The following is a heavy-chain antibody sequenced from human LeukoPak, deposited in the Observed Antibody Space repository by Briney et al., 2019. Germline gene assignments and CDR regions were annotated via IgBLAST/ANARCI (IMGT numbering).Heavy chain of an antibody. CDR3: AKSRAMVRGVIISFPSRHDY. J-gene: IGHJ4*02. CDR1: GFSFSSSG. CDR2: TRFDDSYK. D-gene: IGHD3-10*01. V-gene: IGHV3-30*02. Sequence: PGGSLRLSCAASGFSFSSSGMHWVRQAPGKGPEWVAFTRFDDSYKAYGDSVKGRFTISRDNSKNTLYLQMNSLRAEDTAVYYCAKSRAMVRGVIISFPSRHDYWGQGTLVTVSS.